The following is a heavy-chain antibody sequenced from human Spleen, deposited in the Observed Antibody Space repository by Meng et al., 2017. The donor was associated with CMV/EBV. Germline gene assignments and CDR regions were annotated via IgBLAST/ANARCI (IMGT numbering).Heavy chain of an antibody. CDR3: ARGAYYDFWSGHYYYGMDV. CDR1: GFTFSSYS. V-gene: IGHV4-34*01. CDR2: INHSGST. D-gene: IGHD3-3*01. J-gene: IGHJ6*02. Sequence: GSLRLSCAASGFTFSSYSFNWVRQAPGKGLEWIGEINHSGSTNYNPSLKSRVTISVDTSKNQFSLKLSSVTAADTAVYYCARGAYYDFWSGHYYYGMDVWGQGTTVTVSS.